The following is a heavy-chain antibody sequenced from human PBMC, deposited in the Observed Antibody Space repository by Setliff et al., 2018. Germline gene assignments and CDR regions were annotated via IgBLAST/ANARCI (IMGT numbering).Heavy chain of an antibody. D-gene: IGHD4-17*01. Sequence: SETLSLTCAVYGGSFSDYWWSWIRQLPGKGLEWIAEIHHSGSANFHPSLKSRVAISVDPSKNQFYLNLRSVTAADTAVYFCARGTKTMVINYWYFDVWGRGTPVTVSS. CDR1: GGSFSDYW. CDR2: IHHSGSA. V-gene: IGHV4-34*01. J-gene: IGHJ2*01. CDR3: ARGTKTMVINYWYFDV.